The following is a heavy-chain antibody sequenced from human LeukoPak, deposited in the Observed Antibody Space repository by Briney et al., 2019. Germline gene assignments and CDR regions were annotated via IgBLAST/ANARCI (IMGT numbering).Heavy chain of an antibody. J-gene: IGHJ5*02. CDR2: INPNSGGT. Sequence: ASVKVSCKASGYTFTGYYMHWVRQAPGQGLEWMGWINPNSGGTNYAQKFQGRVTMTRDTSISTAYMELSRLRSDDTAVYYCAREYYYDSSGYFNRFDPWGQGTLVTVSS. D-gene: IGHD3-22*01. V-gene: IGHV1-2*02. CDR1: GYTFTGYY. CDR3: AREYYYDSSGYFNRFDP.